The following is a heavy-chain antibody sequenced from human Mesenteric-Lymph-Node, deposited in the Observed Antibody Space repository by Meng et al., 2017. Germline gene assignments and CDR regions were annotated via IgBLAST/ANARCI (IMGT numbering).Heavy chain of an antibody. Sequence: GESLKISCAASGFTFSSYEMNWVRQAPGKGLEWVANIKQDGSEKNYVDSVKGRFTISRDNAGNSLHLQMNNLRAEDTAVYYCARGGWFSEHWGQGSLVTVSS. D-gene: IGHD6-19*01. CDR1: GFTFSSYE. J-gene: IGHJ1*01. CDR3: ARGGWFSEH. CDR2: IKQDGSEK. V-gene: IGHV3-7*01.